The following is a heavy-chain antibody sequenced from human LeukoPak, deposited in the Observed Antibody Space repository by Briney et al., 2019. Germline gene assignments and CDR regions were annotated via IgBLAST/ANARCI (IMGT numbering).Heavy chain of an antibody. D-gene: IGHD3-10*01. CDR3: AAITEITMVRGVIPYNWFDP. CDR2: INHSGST. J-gene: IGHJ5*02. V-gene: IGHV4-34*01. Sequence: PSETLSLTCAVYGGSFSGYYWSWIRQPPGKGLEWIGEINHSGSTNYNPSLKSRVTISVDTSKNQFSLKLSSVTAADTAVYYCAAITEITMVRGVIPYNWFDPWGQGTLVTVSS. CDR1: GGSFSGYY.